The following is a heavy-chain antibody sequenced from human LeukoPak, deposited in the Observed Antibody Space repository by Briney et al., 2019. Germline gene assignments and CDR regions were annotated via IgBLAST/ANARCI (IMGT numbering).Heavy chain of an antibody. V-gene: IGHV4-61*02. CDR3: ARDRWAVASYMDV. CDR1: GASISSGSYY. J-gene: IGHJ6*03. D-gene: IGHD1-26*01. Sequence: KPSEALSLTCTVSGASISSGSYYWSWIRQPAGKGLEWIGRIYVSETTNYNPSLKSRVTISVDTSQNQISLKLSSVTAADTAMYYCARDRWAVASYMDVWGKGIPVTVSS. CDR2: IYVSETT.